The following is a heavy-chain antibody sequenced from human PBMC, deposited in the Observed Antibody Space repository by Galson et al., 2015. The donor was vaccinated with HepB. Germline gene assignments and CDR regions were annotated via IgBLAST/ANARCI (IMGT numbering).Heavy chain of an antibody. CDR1: GGSISSYY. V-gene: IGHV4-59*01. CDR3: SRGWNYRFVH. D-gene: IGHD1-7*01. J-gene: IGHJ4*02. CDR2: IDYSEST. Sequence: LSLTCTVSGGSISSYYWSWIRQPPGKGLEWIGYIDYSESTNYNPSLKGRVTISVDTARNPLSLKVKSVTAADTAVYYCSRGWNYRFVHWGQGTLVTVSS.